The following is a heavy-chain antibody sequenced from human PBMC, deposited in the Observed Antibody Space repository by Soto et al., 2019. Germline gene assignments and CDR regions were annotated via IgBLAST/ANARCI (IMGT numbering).Heavy chain of an antibody. CDR3: ARGYCSSTSCSSPYYYYYYMDV. V-gene: IGHV4-39*01. CDR1: GGSISSSSYY. CDR2: IYYSGST. J-gene: IGHJ6*03. Sequence: SETLSHTCTVSGGSISSSSYYWGWIRQPPGKGLEWIGSIYYSGSTYYNPSLKSQVTISVDTSKNQFSLKLSSVTAADTAVYYCARGYCSSTSCSSPYYYYYYMDVWGKGTTVTVSS. D-gene: IGHD2-2*01.